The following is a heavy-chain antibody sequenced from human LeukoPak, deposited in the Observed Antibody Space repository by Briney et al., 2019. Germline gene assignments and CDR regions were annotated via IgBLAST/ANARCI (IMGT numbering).Heavy chain of an antibody. Sequence: GGSLRLSCAASGFIVSNNYMTWVRQAPGKGLEWVSIIHSDGNIYYADSVRGRFTVSRDNSKNTVSLEMNSPRAEDTAMYYCVSHSDPLTTYSFDYWGQGTRVTVSS. V-gene: IGHV3-53*01. CDR2: IHSDGNI. CDR1: GFIVSNNY. CDR3: VSHSDPLTTYSFDY. J-gene: IGHJ4*02. D-gene: IGHD3-9*01.